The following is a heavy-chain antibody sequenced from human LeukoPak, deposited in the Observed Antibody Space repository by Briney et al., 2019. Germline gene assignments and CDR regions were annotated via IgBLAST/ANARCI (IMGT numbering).Heavy chain of an antibody. CDR2: VYYIGTT. D-gene: IGHD6-6*01. CDR1: GGSVSSPNSY. Sequence: SETPSLTCTVSGGSVSSPNSYWSWIRQPPGKGLEWIGNVYYIGTTTYSSSLKSRVTISVDTSKNQFSLELASVTAADTAVYYCARNTSSSPWFDPWGQGTLVTVSS. CDR3: ARNTSSSPWFDP. J-gene: IGHJ5*02. V-gene: IGHV4-61*01.